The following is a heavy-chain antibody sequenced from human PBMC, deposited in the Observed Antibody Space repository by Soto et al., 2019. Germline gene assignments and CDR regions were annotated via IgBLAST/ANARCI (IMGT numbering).Heavy chain of an antibody. CDR2: INAGNGNT. D-gene: IGHD6-19*01. CDR1: GYTFTSYA. J-gene: IGHJ4*02. V-gene: IGHV1-3*01. CDR3: ARDNSGWYPSY. Sequence: ASGKVSCKASGYTFTSYAMHWVRQAPGQRLEWMGWINAGNGNTKYSQKFQGRVTITRDTSASTAYMELSSLRSEDTVVYYCARDNSGWYPSYWGQGTLVTVSS.